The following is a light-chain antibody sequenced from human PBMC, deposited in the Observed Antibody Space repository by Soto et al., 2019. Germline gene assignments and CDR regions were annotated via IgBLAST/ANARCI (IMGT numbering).Light chain of an antibody. CDR2: GTS. CDR3: EYYGSSIT. V-gene: IGKV3-20*01. Sequence: EIVLTQSPGTLSLSPGARVPLSCRASQSISNNHLAWYQQNPGQAPRLLIHGTSNRATGIPDRFSGSGSGTDFTLTFSRLEPEDFAVYYCEYYGSSITFGGGTKVDIK. J-gene: IGKJ4*01. CDR1: QSISNNH.